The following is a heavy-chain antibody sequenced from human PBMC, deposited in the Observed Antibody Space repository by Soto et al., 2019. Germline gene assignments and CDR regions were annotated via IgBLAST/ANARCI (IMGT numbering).Heavy chain of an antibody. D-gene: IGHD2-15*01. CDR3: ASLDRRYCSGGSRYSMRPPYFDY. V-gene: IGHV4-39*01. Sequence: SETLSLTCTVSGGPISSSSYYWGWIRQPPGKGLEWIGSIYYSGSTYYNPSLKSRVTISVDTSKNQFSLKLSSVTAADTAVYYCASLDRRYCSGGSRYSMRPPYFDYWGQGTLVTVSS. CDR1: GGPISSSSYY. J-gene: IGHJ4*02. CDR2: IYYSGST.